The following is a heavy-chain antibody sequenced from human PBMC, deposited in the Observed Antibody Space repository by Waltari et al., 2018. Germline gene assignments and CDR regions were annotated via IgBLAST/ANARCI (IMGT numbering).Heavy chain of an antibody. CDR1: GGSISSHY. D-gene: IGHD6-6*01. V-gene: IGHV4-59*11. CDR2: IYYSGST. CDR3: ARGIAAEYYFDY. Sequence: QVQLQESGPGLVKPSATLSLTCTVSGGSISSHYWRWIRQPPGKGLEWIGYIYYSGSTNYNPSLKSRVTISVDTSKNQFSLKLSSVTAADTAVYYCARGIAAEYYFDYWGQGTLVTVSS. J-gene: IGHJ4*02.